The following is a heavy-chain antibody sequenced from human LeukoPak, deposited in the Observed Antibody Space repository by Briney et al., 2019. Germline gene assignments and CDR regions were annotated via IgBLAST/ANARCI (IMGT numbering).Heavy chain of an antibody. V-gene: IGHV3-48*04. CDR1: GFSFDTYS. CDR2: ISFSSTTI. J-gene: IGHJ4*02. Sequence: GGSLRLSCAASGFSFDTYSMNWFRQAPGKGREWVAYISFSSTTIFYADFVKGRFTISRDNAQNSLYLQMSSLRAEDTAVYSCARVPHDYSDYVAYWGQGTLVTVSS. CDR3: ARVPHDYSDYVAY. D-gene: IGHD4-11*01.